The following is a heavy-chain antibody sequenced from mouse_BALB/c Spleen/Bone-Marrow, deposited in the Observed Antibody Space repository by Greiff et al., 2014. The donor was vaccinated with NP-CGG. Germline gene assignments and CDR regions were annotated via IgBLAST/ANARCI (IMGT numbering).Heavy chain of an antibody. D-gene: IGHD1-1*01. V-gene: IGHV7-3*02. CDR2: IRNKAYGYTT. J-gene: IGHJ2*01. Sequence: VQLKESGGGLVQPGGSLRLSCATSGFTFADYYINWVRQPPGKALEWLAFIRNKAYGYTTEYSASVKGRFTISRDNSQNILYLQMNTLRAEDSATYYCARDMGGLLFDSWGQGTTLSVSS. CDR3: ARDMGGLLFDS. CDR1: GFTFADYY.